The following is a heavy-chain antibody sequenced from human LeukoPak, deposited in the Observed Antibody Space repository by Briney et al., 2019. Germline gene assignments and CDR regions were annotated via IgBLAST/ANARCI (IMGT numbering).Heavy chain of an antibody. D-gene: IGHD4-23*01. CDR2: TSPDGSTT. J-gene: IGHJ4*02. V-gene: IGHV3-74*03. CDR3: ARDNPGGDYGGNPIDY. Sequence: QPGGSLRLSCAASGFTFSRYWMHWVRQAPGKGLMWVLRTSPDGSTTLYADSVKGRFTISRDNAKNTLYLQMNSLRAEDTAVYYCARDNPGGDYGGNPIDYWGQGTLVTVSS. CDR1: GFTFSRYW.